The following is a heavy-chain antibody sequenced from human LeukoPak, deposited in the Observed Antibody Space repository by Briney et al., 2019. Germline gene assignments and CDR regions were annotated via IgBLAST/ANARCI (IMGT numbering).Heavy chain of an antibody. Sequence: SVTVSCKASGGTFSSYAISWVRQAPGQGLEWMGRIIPILGIANYAQKFQGRVTITADRSTSTAYMELSSLRSEDTAVYYCARDRRTRGYSYGGLFDYWGQGTLVTVSS. CDR3: ARDRRTRGYSYGGLFDY. CDR1: GGTFSSYA. D-gene: IGHD5-18*01. J-gene: IGHJ4*02. V-gene: IGHV1-69*04. CDR2: IIPILGIA.